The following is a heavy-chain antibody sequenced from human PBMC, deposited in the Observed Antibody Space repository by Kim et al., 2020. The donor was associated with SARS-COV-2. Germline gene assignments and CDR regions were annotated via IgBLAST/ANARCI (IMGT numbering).Heavy chain of an antibody. J-gene: IGHJ4*02. D-gene: IGHD4-17*01. Sequence: ADSVKGRFTISRDNAKNSLYLQMNSLRAEDTAVYYCAREGTTVTPYFDYWGQGTLVTVSS. V-gene: IGHV3-48*03. CDR3: AREGTTVTPYFDY.